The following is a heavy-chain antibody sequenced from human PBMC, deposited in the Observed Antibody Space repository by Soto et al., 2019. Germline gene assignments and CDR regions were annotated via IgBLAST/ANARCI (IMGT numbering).Heavy chain of an antibody. CDR1: GGSVSSGSYY. J-gene: IGHJ3*02. Sequence: SETLSLTCTVSGGSVSSGSYYWSWIRQPPGKGLEWIGYIYYSGSTNYNPSLKSRVTISVDTSKNQFSLKLSSVTAADTAVHYCARDRAARANDAFDIWGQGTMVTVSS. D-gene: IGHD6-6*01. V-gene: IGHV4-61*01. CDR2: IYYSGST. CDR3: ARDRAARANDAFDI.